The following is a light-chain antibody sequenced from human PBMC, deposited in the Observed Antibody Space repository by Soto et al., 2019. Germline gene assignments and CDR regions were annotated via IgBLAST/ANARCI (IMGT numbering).Light chain of an antibody. J-gene: IGKJ2*02. CDR1: QSISSW. CDR3: QQYNSYSST. CDR2: YAS. Sequence: DIQMTQSPSTLSASVGDRVTITCRASQSISSWLVWYQQKPGKAPKLLIYYASNLESGVPSRFSGSGSGTEFTLTISSLQPDDFATYYCQQYNSYSSTFGQGTKLEIK. V-gene: IGKV1-5*01.